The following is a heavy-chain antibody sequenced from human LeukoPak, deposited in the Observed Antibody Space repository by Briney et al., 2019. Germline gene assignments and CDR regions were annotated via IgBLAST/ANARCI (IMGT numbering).Heavy chain of an antibody. CDR2: INNVASHI. D-gene: IGHD6-19*01. CDR3: ASGVAGTTFDY. J-gene: IGHJ4*02. CDR1: GFTFSSSA. V-gene: IGHV3-21*04. Sequence: NPGGSLRLSCAASGFTFSSSAMNWVRQAPGKGLEWVSSINNVASHIYYAHSVKGRFTISRDNAKNSLYLQMNSLRAEDTALYYCASGVAGTTFDYWGQGTLVTVSS.